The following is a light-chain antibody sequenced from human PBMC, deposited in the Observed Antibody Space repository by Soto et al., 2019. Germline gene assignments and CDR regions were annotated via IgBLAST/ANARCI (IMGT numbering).Light chain of an antibody. CDR1: SSNIGSNF. CDR3: VSWDGSLNSLL. V-gene: IGLV1-47*01. Sequence: QSVLTQPPSASGTPGLRVTISCSGSSSNIGSNFVYWYQHLPGAAPKLLIYGTHQRPSGVPDRFSASKSGASAFLAISGLRSEDEADYYCVSWDGSLNSLLFGGGTKLTVL. J-gene: IGLJ2*01. CDR2: GTH.